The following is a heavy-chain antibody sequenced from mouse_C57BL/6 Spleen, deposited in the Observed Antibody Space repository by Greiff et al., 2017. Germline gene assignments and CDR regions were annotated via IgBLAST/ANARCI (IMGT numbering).Heavy chain of an antibody. CDR3: AREPYYYGSSYDAMDY. Sequence: VQLQQSGAELVKPGASVKISCKASGYAFSSYWMNWVKQRPGKGLEWIGQIYPGDGDTNYNGKFKGKATLTADKSSSTAYMQLSSLTSEDSAVYFCAREPYYYGSSYDAMDYWGQGTSVTVSS. CDR1: GYAFSSYW. D-gene: IGHD1-1*01. CDR2: IYPGDGDT. V-gene: IGHV1-80*01. J-gene: IGHJ4*01.